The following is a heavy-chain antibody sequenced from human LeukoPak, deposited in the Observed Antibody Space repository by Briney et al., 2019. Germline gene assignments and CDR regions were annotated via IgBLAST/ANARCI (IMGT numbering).Heavy chain of an antibody. V-gene: IGHV3-23*01. D-gene: IGHD3-22*01. CDR3: ARDRPNYYGTNGHYYRRDGDY. J-gene: IGHJ4*02. CDR2: ITSHGVCT. Sequence: GGSLKPPGEASEFTFSFYALGWVRQGPGKGLEGVPFITSHGVCTYYAGSVKGRFTISRDNSRNTLYLQMNSLRVEDTAIYYCARDRPNYYGTNGHYYRRDGDYWGQGTLVTVSS. CDR1: EFTFSFYA.